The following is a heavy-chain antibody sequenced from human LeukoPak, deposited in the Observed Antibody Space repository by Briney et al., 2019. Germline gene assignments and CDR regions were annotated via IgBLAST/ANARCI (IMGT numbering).Heavy chain of an antibody. V-gene: IGHV4-30-4*01. D-gene: IGHD5-18*01. CDR1: GGSISSGDYY. CDR3: ARGGVWLRGVDY. J-gene: IGHJ4*02. Sequence: SQTLSLTCTVSGGSISSGDYYWSWIRQPPGKGLEWIGYIYYSGSTYYNPSLKSRVTISVDTSKNQFSLKLSSVTAADTAVYYCARGGVWLRGVDYWGQGTLVTVSS. CDR2: IYYSGST.